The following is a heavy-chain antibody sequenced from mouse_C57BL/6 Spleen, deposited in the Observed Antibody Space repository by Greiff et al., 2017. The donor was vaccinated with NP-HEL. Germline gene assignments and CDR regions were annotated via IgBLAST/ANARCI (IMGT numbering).Heavy chain of an antibody. CDR1: GYSITSGYY. CDR2: ISYDGSN. J-gene: IGHJ3*01. CDR3: ARDRGDGFAY. V-gene: IGHV3-6*01. Sequence: VQLKQSGPGLVKPSQSLSLTCSVTGYSITSGYYWNWIRQFPGNKLEWMGYISYDGSNNYNPSLKNRISITRDTSKNQFFLKLNSVTTEDTATYYCARDRGDGFAYWGQGTLVTVSA. D-gene: IGHD3-1*01.